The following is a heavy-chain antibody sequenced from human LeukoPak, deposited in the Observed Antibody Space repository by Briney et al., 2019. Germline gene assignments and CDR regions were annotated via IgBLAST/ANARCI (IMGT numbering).Heavy chain of an antibody. CDR2: IIPIFGTA. J-gene: IGHJ4*02. Sequence: SSVKVSCKASGGTFSSYAISWVRQAPGQGLEWMGGIIPIFGTAKYAQKFQGRVTITTDESTSTAYMELSSLRSEDTAVYYCARDHDILTGYLDYWGQGTLVTVSS. CDR1: GGTFSSYA. D-gene: IGHD3-9*01. V-gene: IGHV1-69*05. CDR3: ARDHDILTGYLDY.